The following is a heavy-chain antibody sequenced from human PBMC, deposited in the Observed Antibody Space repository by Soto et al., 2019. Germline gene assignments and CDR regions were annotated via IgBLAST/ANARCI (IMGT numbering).Heavy chain of an antibody. Sequence: EVQLLESGGGLVQPGGSLRLSCAASGFTFSSYAMSWVRQAPGKGLEWVSAISGSGGSTYYADSVKGRFTTSRDNSKNTLYLQMNSLRAEDTAVYYCAKVKADSSGYYYVRAFDIWGQGTMVTVSS. CDR2: ISGSGGST. V-gene: IGHV3-23*01. CDR1: GFTFSSYA. J-gene: IGHJ3*02. D-gene: IGHD3-22*01. CDR3: AKVKADSSGYYYVRAFDI.